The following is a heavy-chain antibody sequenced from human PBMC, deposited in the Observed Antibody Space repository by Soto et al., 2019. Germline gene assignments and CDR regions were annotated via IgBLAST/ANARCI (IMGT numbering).Heavy chain of an antibody. V-gene: IGHV3-23*01. CDR1: GFTFSSYA. J-gene: IGHJ4*02. CDR2: ISGSGGST. CDR3: AKFDIVVVVAATNIDY. Sequence: GSLRLSCAASGFTFSSYAVSWVRQAPGKGLEWVSAISGSGGSTYYADSVKGRFTISRDNSKNTLYLQMNSLRAEDTAVYYCAKFDIVVVVAATNIDYWGQGTLVTVSS. D-gene: IGHD2-15*01.